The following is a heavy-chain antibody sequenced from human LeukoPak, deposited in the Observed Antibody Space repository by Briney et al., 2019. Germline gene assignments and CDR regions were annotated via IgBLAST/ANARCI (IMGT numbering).Heavy chain of an antibody. J-gene: IGHJ3*02. Sequence: SETLSLTCTVSGDSFTSVTDYWAWIRQPPGKGLEWIGYIYYSGSTNYNPSLKSRVTISVDTSRNQFSLKLSSVTAADTAVYYCARHFSNPAVYGDAFDIWGQGTMVTVSS. D-gene: IGHD1-14*01. CDR2: IYYSGST. CDR1: GDSFTSVTDY. CDR3: ARHFSNPAVYGDAFDI. V-gene: IGHV4-61*01.